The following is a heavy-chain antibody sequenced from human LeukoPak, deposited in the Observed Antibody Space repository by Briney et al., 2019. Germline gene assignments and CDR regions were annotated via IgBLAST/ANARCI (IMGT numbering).Heavy chain of an antibody. J-gene: IGHJ4*02. CDR1: GFTFSSYA. D-gene: IGHD2-15*01. Sequence: PGRSLRLSCAASGFTFSSYAMHWVRQAPGKGLEWVAVISHDGSNKYYADSVKGRFTISRDNSKNTLYLQMNSLRAEDTAVYYCARDSTFIHCGGGSCYKYYFDYWGQGTLVTVSS. V-gene: IGHV3-30*04. CDR3: ARDSTFIHCGGGSCYKYYFDY. CDR2: ISHDGSNK.